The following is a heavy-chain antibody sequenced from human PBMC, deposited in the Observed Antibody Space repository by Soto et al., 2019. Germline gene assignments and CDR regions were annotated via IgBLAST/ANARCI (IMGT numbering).Heavy chain of an antibody. J-gene: IGHJ5*02. Sequence: GASVKVSCKASGYTFTVYYMHGVLQPPLQGLDGMGCINPNSGGTNYAQKFQGRVTMTRDTSISTAYMELSRLRSDDTAVYYCARARITMVRGVISTFNWFDPWGQGTLVTVSS. CDR1: GYTFTVYY. CDR2: INPNSGGT. D-gene: IGHD3-10*01. V-gene: IGHV1-2*02. CDR3: ARARITMVRGVISTFNWFDP.